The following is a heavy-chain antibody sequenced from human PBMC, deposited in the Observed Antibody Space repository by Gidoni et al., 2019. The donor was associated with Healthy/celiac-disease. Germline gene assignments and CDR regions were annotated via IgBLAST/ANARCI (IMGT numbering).Heavy chain of an antibody. V-gene: IGHV3-30*18. CDR1: GFTFSSYG. D-gene: IGHD3-10*01. Sequence: QVQLVESGGGVVQPGRSLRLSCAASGFTFSSYGMHWVRQAPGKGLEWVAVISYDGSNKYYSDSVKGRFTISRDNSKNTLYLQMNSLRAEDTAVYYCAKDLQYYGSGSYYVKKYYYYYGMDVWGQGTTVTVSS. J-gene: IGHJ6*02. CDR2: ISYDGSNK. CDR3: AKDLQYYGSGSYYVKKYYYYYGMDV.